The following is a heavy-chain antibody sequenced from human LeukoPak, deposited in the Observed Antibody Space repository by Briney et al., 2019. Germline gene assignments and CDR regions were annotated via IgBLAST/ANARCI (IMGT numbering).Heavy chain of an antibody. Sequence: SETLSLTCTVSGGSINSDGYYWNWIRQPPGKGLEWIGYIYYSGSTYYNPSLKSRLTISVDTSKNQFSLKLSSVTAADTAVYYCAKVATPSQTSDYWGQGSLATVSS. J-gene: IGHJ4*02. CDR2: IYYSGST. CDR3: AKVATPSQTSDY. V-gene: IGHV4-31*03. CDR1: GGSINSDGYY.